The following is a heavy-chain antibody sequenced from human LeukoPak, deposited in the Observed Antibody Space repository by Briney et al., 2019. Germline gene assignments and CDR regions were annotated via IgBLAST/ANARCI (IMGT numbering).Heavy chain of an antibody. D-gene: IGHD2-21*02. CDR1: GFTFSKSW. CDR2: INQDGSER. CDR3: ARWAGRCGGDCQSEDP. J-gene: IGHJ5*02. V-gene: IGHV3-7*01. Sequence: GGSLRLSCVGSGFTFSKSWMHWVRQAPGKGPEYVAYINQDGSERNYIDSVKGRFTISRDNTRNLLFLQMYSLRDEDTAIYYCARWAGRCGGDCQSEDPWGLGTLVTVSS.